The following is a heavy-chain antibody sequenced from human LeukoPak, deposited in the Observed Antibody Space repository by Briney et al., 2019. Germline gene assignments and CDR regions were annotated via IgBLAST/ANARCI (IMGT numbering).Heavy chain of an antibody. D-gene: IGHD2-21*01. CDR1: GGSVSSGSYY. V-gene: IGHV4-61*01. Sequence: SETLSLTCTVSGGSVSSGSYYWSWIRQPPGKGLEWIGYIYYSGSTNYNPSLKSRVTISVDTSKNQFSLKLSSVTAADTAVYYCARASGGAFDPWGQGTLVTVSS. J-gene: IGHJ5*02. CDR3: ARASGGAFDP. CDR2: IYYSGST.